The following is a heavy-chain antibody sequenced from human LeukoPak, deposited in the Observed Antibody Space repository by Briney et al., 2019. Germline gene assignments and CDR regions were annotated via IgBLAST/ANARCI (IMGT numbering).Heavy chain of an antibody. D-gene: IGHD6-19*01. CDR3: ARGGYRSGWFSDY. Sequence: PSETLSLTCAVYGGSFSGYYWSWPRQSPGKGLEWIGEINHSGSTNYTPSLKTRGTISVDTSKNQSSLKLSSVTAANTAVYYCARGGYRSGWFSDYWGQGTLVTVSS. J-gene: IGHJ4*02. CDR2: INHSGST. V-gene: IGHV4-34*01. CDR1: GGSFSGYY.